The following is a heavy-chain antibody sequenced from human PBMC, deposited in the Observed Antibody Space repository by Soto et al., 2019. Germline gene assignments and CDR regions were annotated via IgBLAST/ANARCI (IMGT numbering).Heavy chain of an antibody. V-gene: IGHV4-39*01. D-gene: IGHD3-22*01. Sequence: SETLSLTCTVSGGSISSSSYYWGWIRQPPGKGLEWIRSIYYSGSTYYNPSLKSRVTISVDTSKNQFSLKLSSVTAADTAVYYCARHSAPSNYDSSGYPDYWGQGTLVTVSS. CDR2: IYYSGST. CDR1: GGSISSSSYY. J-gene: IGHJ4*02. CDR3: ARHSAPSNYDSSGYPDY.